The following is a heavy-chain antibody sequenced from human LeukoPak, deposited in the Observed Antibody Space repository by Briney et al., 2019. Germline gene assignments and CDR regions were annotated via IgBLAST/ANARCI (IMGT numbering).Heavy chain of an antibody. CDR3: ARDPMTTEGYYYYYMDV. V-gene: IGHV3-11*04. CDR2: ISSSGSTI. Sequence: GGSLRLSCAASGFTFSDYYMSWIRQAPGKGLEWVSYISSSGSTIYYADSVTGRFTISRDNAKTSLYLQMNSLRAEDTAVYYCARDPMTTEGYYYYYMDVWGKGTTVTVSS. D-gene: IGHD4-11*01. J-gene: IGHJ6*03. CDR1: GFTFSDYY.